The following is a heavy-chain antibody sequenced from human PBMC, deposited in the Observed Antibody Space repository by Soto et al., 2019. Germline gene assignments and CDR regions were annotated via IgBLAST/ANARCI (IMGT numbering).Heavy chain of an antibody. CDR3: AREENCSDGICYSEYFQR. D-gene: IGHD2-15*01. CDR1: GYIFTAYS. Sequence: ASVKVSCKASGYIFTAYSMHWVRQAPGQGLEWMGVVNPSGGSTNYAQKFQGRITMTRDTPTSTVYMDLSSLTSEDTAVYYCAREENCSDGICYSEYFQRWGQGTLVPVSS. CDR2: VNPSGGST. V-gene: IGHV1-46*01. J-gene: IGHJ1*01.